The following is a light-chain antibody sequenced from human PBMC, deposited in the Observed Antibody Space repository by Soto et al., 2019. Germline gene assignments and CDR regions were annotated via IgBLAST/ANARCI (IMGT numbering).Light chain of an antibody. CDR2: EVD. CDR3: SSYAGSRWV. J-gene: IGLJ3*02. V-gene: IGLV2-23*02. Sequence: QPVLTQPASVSGSPGQSITISCSGTTSDVGIYNLVSWYQQHPGKAPKLVIYEVDNRPSGVSNRFSGSRSGNTASLTISGLQSEDEADYYCSSYAGSRWVFGGGTKLTVL. CDR1: TSDVGIYNL.